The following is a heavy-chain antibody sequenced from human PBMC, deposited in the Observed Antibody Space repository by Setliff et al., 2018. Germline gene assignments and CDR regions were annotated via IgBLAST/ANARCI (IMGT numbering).Heavy chain of an antibody. D-gene: IGHD3-22*01. J-gene: IGHJ5*02. CDR2: IRHDGNNK. CDR1: GFTFSNHG. Sequence: SCAASGFTFSNHGMHWVRQAPGKVLEWVAFIRHDGNNKYYKDSVRGRFTISRDNSKNTVYLQMNNLRPEDTAVYHCARGARLYETDHHYYGWLDPWGQGTLVTVSS. CDR3: ARGARLYETDHHYYGWLDP. V-gene: IGHV3-30*02.